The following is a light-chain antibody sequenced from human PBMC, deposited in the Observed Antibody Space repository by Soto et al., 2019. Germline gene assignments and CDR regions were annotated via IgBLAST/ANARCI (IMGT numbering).Light chain of an antibody. V-gene: IGLV2-14*01. CDR3: SSYTTSHTLV. J-gene: IGLJ2*01. CDR2: EVS. Sequence: QSVLTQPASVSESPGQSITISCTGTSSDIGVSTFVSWYQQHPGKAPELIIYEVSDRPSGVFHRFSGSKSGNTASLTISGLQAEDEADYYCSSYTTSHTLVFGGGTKLTVL. CDR1: SSDIGVSTF.